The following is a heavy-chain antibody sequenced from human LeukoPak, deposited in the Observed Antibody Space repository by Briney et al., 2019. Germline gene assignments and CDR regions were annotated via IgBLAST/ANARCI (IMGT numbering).Heavy chain of an antibody. Sequence: GASVKVSCKASGYTFTGYYMHWVRQAPGQGLEWMGWINPNSGGTNYAQKFQGRVTMTRDTSISTAYMELSRLRSDDTAVYYCARGPQWGDYYDSSGYQFDYWGQGTLGTVSS. V-gene: IGHV1-2*02. J-gene: IGHJ4*02. CDR1: GYTFTGYY. CDR2: INPNSGGT. D-gene: IGHD3-22*01. CDR3: ARGPQWGDYYDSSGYQFDY.